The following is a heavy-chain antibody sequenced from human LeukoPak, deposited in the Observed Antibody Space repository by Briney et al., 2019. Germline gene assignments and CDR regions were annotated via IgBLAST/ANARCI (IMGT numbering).Heavy chain of an antibody. CDR3: ARGLWFGEFHGWFDP. CDR2: IRYDGSNK. D-gene: IGHD3-10*01. V-gene: IGHV3-30*02. Sequence: PGGSLRLSCAASGFTFSSYGMHWLRQAPGKGLEWVAFIRYDGSNKYYADSVKGRFTISRDNSKNTLYLQMNSLRAEDTAVYYCARGLWFGEFHGWFDPWGQGTLVTVSS. J-gene: IGHJ5*02. CDR1: GFTFSSYG.